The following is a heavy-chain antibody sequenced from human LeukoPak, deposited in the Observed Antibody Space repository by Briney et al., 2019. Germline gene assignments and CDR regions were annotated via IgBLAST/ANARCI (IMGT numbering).Heavy chain of an antibody. CDR3: ARVRAYCSSTSCYDAAAGY. CDR2: INPSGDNT. Sequence: GASVKVSCKASGYTFTNNFMHWVRQAPGQGLEWMGIINPSGDNTWYAQKFQGRVTMTRDTSISTAYMELSRLRSDDTAVYYCARVRAYCSSTSCYDAAAGYWGQGTLVTVSS. CDR1: GYTFTNNF. V-gene: IGHV1-46*01. J-gene: IGHJ4*02. D-gene: IGHD2-2*01.